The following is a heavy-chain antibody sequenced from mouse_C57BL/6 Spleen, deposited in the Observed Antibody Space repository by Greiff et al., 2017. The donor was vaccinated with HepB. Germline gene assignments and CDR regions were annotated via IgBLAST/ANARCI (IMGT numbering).Heavy chain of an antibody. Sequence: VKLQESGAELARPGASVKMSCKASGYTFTSYTMHWVKQRPGQGLEWIGYINPSSGYTKYNQKFKDKATLTADKSSSTAYMQLSSLTSEDSAVYYCARGGDGYYYFDYWGQGTTLTVSS. CDR1: GYTFTSYT. V-gene: IGHV1-4*01. J-gene: IGHJ2*01. D-gene: IGHD2-3*01. CDR2: INPSSGYT. CDR3: ARGGDGYYYFDY.